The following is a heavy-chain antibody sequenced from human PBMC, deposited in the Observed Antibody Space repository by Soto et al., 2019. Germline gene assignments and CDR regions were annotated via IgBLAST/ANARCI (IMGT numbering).Heavy chain of an antibody. CDR1: GFTFSSYA. CDR3: ARIYYYDSSGYNDAFDI. D-gene: IGHD3-22*01. J-gene: IGHJ3*02. CDR2: ISYDGSNK. V-gene: IGHV3-30-3*01. Sequence: GGSLRLSCAASGFTFSSYAMHWVRQAPGKGLEWVAVISYDGSNKYYADSVKGRFTISRDNSKNTLYLQMSSLRAEDTAVYYCARIYYYDSSGYNDAFDIWGQGTMVTVSS.